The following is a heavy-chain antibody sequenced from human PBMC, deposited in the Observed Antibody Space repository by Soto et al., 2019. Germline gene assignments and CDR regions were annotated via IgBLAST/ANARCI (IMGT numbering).Heavy chain of an antibody. V-gene: IGHV3-30*18. CDR3: AKGSLGDYDYYGMDV. Sequence: QVQLVESGGGVVQPGRSLRLSCAASGFTLSAYVMHWVRQAPGKGLEWVAGVPFDGSHEYYADSVKGRFTTSRDNSKNTLYLQMNSLRAEDTALYYCAKGSLGDYDYYGMDVWGEGTTVNVSS. CDR1: GFTLSAYV. D-gene: IGHD3-16*01. J-gene: IGHJ6*04. CDR2: VPFDGSHE.